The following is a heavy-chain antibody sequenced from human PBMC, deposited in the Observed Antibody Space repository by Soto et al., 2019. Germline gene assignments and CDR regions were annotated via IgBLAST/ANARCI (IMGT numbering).Heavy chain of an antibody. V-gene: IGHV1-69*13. CDR2: IIPIFGTA. D-gene: IGHD4-4*01. CDR1: GGTFSSYA. Sequence: GYSVQVSCKASGGTFSSYAISWVRQAPGQGLEWMGGIIPIFGTANYAQKFQGRVTITADESTSTAYMELSSLRSEDTAVYYCARDRPQYRNSKQYYYYGMDVWGQGTTVAVSS. J-gene: IGHJ6*02. CDR3: ARDRPQYRNSKQYYYYGMDV.